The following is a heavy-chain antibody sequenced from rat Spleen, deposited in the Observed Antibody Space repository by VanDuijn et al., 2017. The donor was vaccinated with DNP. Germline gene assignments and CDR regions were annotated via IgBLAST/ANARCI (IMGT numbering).Heavy chain of an antibody. V-gene: IGHV5-31*01. Sequence: EVQLVESGGDLVQPGRSLKLSCVASGFTFNNYWMTWIRQVPGKGLEWVASITSSGGSTYYRDSVKGRFTISRDDAKSTLYLQMDSLRSKDTATYFCARHDHYGNYHFYAMDAWGQGTSVTVSS. CDR3: ARHDHYGNYHFYAMDA. CDR2: ITSSGGST. D-gene: IGHD1-12*03. CDR1: GFTFNNYW. J-gene: IGHJ4*01.